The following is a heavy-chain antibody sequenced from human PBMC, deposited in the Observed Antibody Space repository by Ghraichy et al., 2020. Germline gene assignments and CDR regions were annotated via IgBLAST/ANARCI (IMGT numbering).Heavy chain of an antibody. Sequence: SETLSLTCTVSGGSISSYYWSWIRQPPGKGLEWIGYIYYSGSTNYNPSLKSRVTISVDTSKNQFSLKLSSVTAADTAVYYCARFLGAAAGAHFDYWGQGTLVTVSS. CDR2: IYYSGST. J-gene: IGHJ4*02. CDR1: GGSISSYY. V-gene: IGHV4-59*01. CDR3: ARFLGAAAGAHFDY. D-gene: IGHD6-13*01.